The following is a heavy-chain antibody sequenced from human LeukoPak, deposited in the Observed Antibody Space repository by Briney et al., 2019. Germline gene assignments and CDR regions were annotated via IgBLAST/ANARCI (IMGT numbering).Heavy chain of an antibody. D-gene: IGHD1-26*01. CDR2: ISDIGGTT. CDR1: GFTFSSYA. Sequence: PGGSLRLSCAASGFTFSSYAMGWVRQAPGEGLEWVSAISDIGGTTHYADSVKGRFTISRDNSKNTLFLQMDSLRGEDTAVYYCAKRVVVGATSPYSDFQHWGQGTLVTVSS. J-gene: IGHJ1*01. V-gene: IGHV3-23*01. CDR3: AKRVVVGATSPYSDFQH.